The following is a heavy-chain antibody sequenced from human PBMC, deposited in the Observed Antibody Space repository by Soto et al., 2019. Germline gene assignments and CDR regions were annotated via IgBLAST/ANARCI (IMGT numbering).Heavy chain of an antibody. J-gene: IGHJ6*03. CDR1: GYTFTSYD. D-gene: IGHD2-2*01. V-gene: IGHV1-8*01. CDR2: MNPNSGNT. CDR3: AVLGYCSSTSCYLDQINPQYYYYMDV. Sequence: GASVKVSCKASGYTFTSYDINWVRQATGQGLEWMGWMNPNSGNTGYAQKFQGRVTMTRNTSISTAYMELSSLRSEDTAVYYCAVLGYCSSTSCYLDQINPQYYYYMDVWGKGTTVTVSS.